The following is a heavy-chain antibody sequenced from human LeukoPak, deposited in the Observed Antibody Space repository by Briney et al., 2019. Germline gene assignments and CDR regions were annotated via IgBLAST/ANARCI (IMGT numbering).Heavy chain of an antibody. CDR2: IKSDGST. CDR1: VFTFSTYW. CDR3: ARAPSEIGGYYPEYFRH. D-gene: IGHD3-22*01. V-gene: IGHV3-74*01. Sequence: PGGSLRLSCAASVFTFSTYWMHWVRHAPGKGLVWVSRIKSDGSTNYADSVKGRFTISRDNAKNTVSLQMNSLRPEDTGVYYCARAPSEIGGYYPEYFRHWGQGTLVTVSS. J-gene: IGHJ1*01.